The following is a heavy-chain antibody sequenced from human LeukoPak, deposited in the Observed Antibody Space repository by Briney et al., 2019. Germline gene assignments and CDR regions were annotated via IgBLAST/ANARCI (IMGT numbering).Heavy chain of an antibody. CDR3: ATSPGYDY. V-gene: IGHV1-24*01. J-gene: IGHJ4*02. CDR1: GYTFTSYD. CDR2: FDPEDGET. D-gene: IGHD1-14*01. Sequence: ASVKVSCKASGYTFTSYDINWVRQAPGEGLEWMGGFDPEDGETIYAQKFQGRVTMTEDTSTDTAYMELTSLRSEDTAVYYCATSPGYDYWGQGTLVTVSS.